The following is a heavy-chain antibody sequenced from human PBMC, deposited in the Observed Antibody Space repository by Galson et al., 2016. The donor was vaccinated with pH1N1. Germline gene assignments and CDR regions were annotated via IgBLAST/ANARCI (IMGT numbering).Heavy chain of an antibody. CDR3: ARAYYDPLTRFSGAFDY. D-gene: IGHD3-9*01. Sequence: SLRLSCAVSGFTFDSHEMNWVRQAPGKGLEWVASISSGGNTMFYADSVKGRFIISRDNAKKSLYLQMNSLRVEYTAVYYCARAYYDPLTRFSGAFDYWGQGTLVTVSS. CDR1: GFTFDSHE. V-gene: IGHV3-48*03. J-gene: IGHJ4*02. CDR2: ISSGGNTM.